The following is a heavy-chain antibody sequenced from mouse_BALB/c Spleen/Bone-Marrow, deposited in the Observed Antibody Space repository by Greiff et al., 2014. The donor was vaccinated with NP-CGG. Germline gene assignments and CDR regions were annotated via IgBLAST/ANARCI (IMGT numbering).Heavy chain of an antibody. CDR1: GDSITSGY. J-gene: IGHJ4*01. Sequence: EVQLQESGPSLVKPSQTLSLTCSVTGDSITSGYWNWIRKFPANKLEYMGYINFSSSTYYNPSLKSRISITRDTSKNQYYLQLNSVTTEDTATYYCASGGPTMITYYAMDYWGQGTSVTVSS. D-gene: IGHD2-4*01. CDR3: ASGGPTMITYYAMDY. V-gene: IGHV3-8*02. CDR2: INFSSST.